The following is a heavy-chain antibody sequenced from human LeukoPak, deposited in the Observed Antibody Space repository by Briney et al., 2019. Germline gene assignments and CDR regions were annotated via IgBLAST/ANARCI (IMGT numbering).Heavy chain of an antibody. V-gene: IGHV4-4*09. Sequence: PSETLSLTCTVSGASISIYYWSWIRQPPGKGLEWIGYIYTSETTNFNPALRSRVTISIDTSKNQVSLRLSSVTAADTALYYCARHRSPSSLSFFDIWGQGMLVIVSS. CDR1: GASISIYY. CDR3: ARHRSPSSLSFFDI. D-gene: IGHD2-2*01. CDR2: IYTSETT. J-gene: IGHJ4*02.